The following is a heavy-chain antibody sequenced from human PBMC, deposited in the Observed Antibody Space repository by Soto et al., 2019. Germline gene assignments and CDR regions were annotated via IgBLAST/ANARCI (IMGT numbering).Heavy chain of an antibody. Sequence: EVQLVESGGDLIQPGGSLRLSCATSGFKFSSYWMHWVHQTPGKGLVWVSRIDNDGSSTVYADSVKGRFTISRDNAKNTLYLQMNSLRAEDTAVYYCARGGTYCSTTSCYFDYWGQGTLVTVSS. CDR2: IDNDGSST. D-gene: IGHD2-2*01. V-gene: IGHV3-74*01. CDR3: ARGGTYCSTTSCYFDY. CDR1: GFKFSSYW. J-gene: IGHJ4*02.